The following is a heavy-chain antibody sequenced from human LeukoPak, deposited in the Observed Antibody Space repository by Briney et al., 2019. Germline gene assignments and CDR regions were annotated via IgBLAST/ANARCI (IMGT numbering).Heavy chain of an antibody. CDR2: INGSGGST. CDR1: GFTFSSYA. D-gene: IGHD3-22*01. V-gene: IGHV3-23*01. Sequence: GGSLRLSCAASGFTFSSYAMSWVRQAPGKGLEWVSAINGSGGSTYYADSVKGRFTISRDNSKNTLYLQMNSLRAEDTAVYYCANAGSGYYSLFDPWSQGTLVTVSS. CDR3: ANAGSGYYSLFDP. J-gene: IGHJ5*02.